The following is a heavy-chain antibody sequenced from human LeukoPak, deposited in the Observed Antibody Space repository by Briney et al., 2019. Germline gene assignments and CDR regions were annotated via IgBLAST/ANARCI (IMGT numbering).Heavy chain of an antibody. Sequence: GGSLRLSCAASGFTFSSYGMSWVRQAPGKGLEWVANIKQDGSEKYYVDSVKGRFTISRDNAKNSLYLQMNSLRAEDTAVYYCARLLVSRRAYSYGLERPYYYYMDVWGKGTTVTISS. CDR3: ARLLVSRRAYSYGLERPYYYYMDV. CDR2: IKQDGSEK. CDR1: GFTFSSYG. D-gene: IGHD5-18*01. V-gene: IGHV3-7*01. J-gene: IGHJ6*03.